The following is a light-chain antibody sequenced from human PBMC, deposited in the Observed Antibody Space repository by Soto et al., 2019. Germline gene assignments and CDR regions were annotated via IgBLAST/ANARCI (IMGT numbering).Light chain of an antibody. CDR3: KKRSTWPRT. V-gene: IGKV3-11*01. J-gene: IGKJ1*01. Sequence: IVLTQSPATLSLSPGKRDSLSCSASPNISNYLIWYQQKPGQAPRLLIYDVSNRATGIPARFSGSGSGTEFPLTISSLEHEELAVYYCKKRSTWPRTFGQGTKVEVK. CDR2: DVS. CDR1: PNISNY.